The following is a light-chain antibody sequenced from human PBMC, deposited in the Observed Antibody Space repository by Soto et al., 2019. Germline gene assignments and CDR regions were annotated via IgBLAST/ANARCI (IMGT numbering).Light chain of an antibody. CDR3: QRYDNWPLT. CDR1: QGIRSW. J-gene: IGKJ4*01. CDR2: AAS. Sequence: DIQMTQHTSSVSASVGDRVTITCLASQGIRSWIDWYQHKPGKVPKLLIYAASSMQSGVPFRFSGSGSGTDFTLTISSLQSEDSAVYFCQRYDNWPLTFCGGTKVDI. V-gene: IGKV1-12*01.